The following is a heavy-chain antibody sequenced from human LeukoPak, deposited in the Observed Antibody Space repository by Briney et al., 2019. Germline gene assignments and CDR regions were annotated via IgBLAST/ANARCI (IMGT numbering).Heavy chain of an antibody. CDR3: ARNDSSGYFDY. CDR1: DYSISSGDY. D-gene: IGHD3-22*01. CDR2: AYHSGGT. V-gene: IGHV4-38-2*01. J-gene: IGHJ4*02. Sequence: KPSETLSLTCAVSDYSISSGDYWGWIRQPPGKGLEWIGSAYHSGGTHYSPSLKSRVTISVDTSKNQFSLKLSSVTAADTAVYYCARNDSSGYFDYWGQGTLVTVSS.